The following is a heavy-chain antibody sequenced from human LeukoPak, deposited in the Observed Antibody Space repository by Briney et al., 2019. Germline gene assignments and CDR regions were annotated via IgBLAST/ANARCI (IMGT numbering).Heavy chain of an antibody. D-gene: IGHD2-21*02. V-gene: IGHV3-23*01. CDR3: AKRDRPCSGDCSAPYYFDY. CDR2: ISGSGGST. J-gene: IGHJ4*02. Sequence: GGSLRLSCAASGFTFSSYAMSWVRQAPGKGLEWVSAISGSGGSTYYADSVKGRFTISRDNSENTLYLQVSSLRAEDTAMYYCAKRDRPCSGDCSAPYYFDYWGQGTLVTVSS. CDR1: GFTFSSYA.